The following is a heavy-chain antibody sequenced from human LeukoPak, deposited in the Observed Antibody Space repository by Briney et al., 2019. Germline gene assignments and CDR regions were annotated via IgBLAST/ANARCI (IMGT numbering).Heavy chain of an antibody. CDR1: GGTFSSYA. J-gene: IGHJ4*02. D-gene: IGHD5-18*01. Sequence: SVKVSCKASGGTFSSYAISWVRQAPGQGLEWMGRIIPILGIANYAQKFQGRVTITADKSTSTAYMELSSLRSEDTAVCYCAREGDTAMVYFDYWGQGTLVTVSS. CDR3: AREGDTAMVYFDY. CDR2: IIPILGIA. V-gene: IGHV1-69*04.